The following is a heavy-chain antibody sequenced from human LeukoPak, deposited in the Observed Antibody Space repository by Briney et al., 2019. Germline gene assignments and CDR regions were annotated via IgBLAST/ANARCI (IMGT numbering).Heavy chain of an antibody. CDR3: ARRPPMSAADNWLDP. J-gene: IGHJ5*02. D-gene: IGHD6-13*01. CDR2: IDPNSGGT. Sequence: VASVKVSCKASDYIFSGHFIHWVRQAPGQGLEWIGRIDPNSGGTSFAPKFQGRVTMTRDTSISTAYMEVTRPTSDDTAVYYCARRPPMSAADNWLDPWGQGTLVTVSS. CDR1: DYIFSGHF. V-gene: IGHV1-2*06.